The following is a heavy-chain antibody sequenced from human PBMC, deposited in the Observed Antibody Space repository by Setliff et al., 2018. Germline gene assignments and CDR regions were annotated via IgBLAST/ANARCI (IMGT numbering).Heavy chain of an antibody. CDR1: GGSFSGYY. J-gene: IGHJ4*02. V-gene: IGHV4-30-4*08. D-gene: IGHD3-22*01. Sequence: SETLSLTCAVYGGSFSGYYWSWIRQPPGKGLEWIGYIYSSGSTSYNPSLKSRVSISVDTSKNQFSLKLSSVTAADTAVYYCARESRYYYDNLGTLDYWGQGTLVTVSS. CDR2: IYSSGST. CDR3: ARESRYYYDNLGTLDY.